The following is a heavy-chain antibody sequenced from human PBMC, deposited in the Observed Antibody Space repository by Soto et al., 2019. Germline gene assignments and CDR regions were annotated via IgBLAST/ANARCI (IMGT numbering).Heavy chain of an antibody. CDR1: GFTFSSYA. Sequence: QVQLVESGGGVVQPGRSLRLSCAASGFTFSSYAMHWVRQAPGKGLEWVAVISYDGSNKYYADSVKGRFTISRDNSENTLYLQMNSLRAEDTAVYYCASAPTTVVTPYYFDYWGQGTLVTVSS. CDR3: ASAPTTVVTPYYFDY. D-gene: IGHD4-17*01. V-gene: IGHV3-30-3*01. J-gene: IGHJ4*02. CDR2: ISYDGSNK.